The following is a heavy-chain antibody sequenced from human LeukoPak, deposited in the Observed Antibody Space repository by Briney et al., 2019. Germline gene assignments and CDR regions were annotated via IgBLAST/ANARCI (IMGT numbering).Heavy chain of an antibody. Sequence: GASVKVSCKASGYTFTSYDINWVRQATGQGLEWMGWMNPNSGNTGYAQKFQGRVTITRNTSISTAYMELSSLRSEDTAVYYCARESPYSYGLGGTVDYWGQGTLVTVSS. D-gene: IGHD5-18*01. CDR3: ARESPYSYGLGGTVDY. CDR2: MNPNSGNT. J-gene: IGHJ4*02. V-gene: IGHV1-8*03. CDR1: GYTFTSYD.